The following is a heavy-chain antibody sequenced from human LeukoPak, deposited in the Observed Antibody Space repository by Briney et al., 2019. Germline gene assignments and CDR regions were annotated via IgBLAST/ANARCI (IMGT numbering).Heavy chain of an antibody. V-gene: IGHV1-18*01. CDR1: GYSFILYG. D-gene: IGHD4-11*01. Sequence: ASVKVSCKTSGYSFILYGISWVRQAPGQGPEWMGWISTSTGDTKYTQKFQGRVTLTTDTSTSTAYMELSSLRSDDTAVYYCARNDNYGIFVNVDYWGQGTLVTVSS. CDR3: ARNDNYGIFVNVDY. J-gene: IGHJ4*02. CDR2: ISTSTGDT.